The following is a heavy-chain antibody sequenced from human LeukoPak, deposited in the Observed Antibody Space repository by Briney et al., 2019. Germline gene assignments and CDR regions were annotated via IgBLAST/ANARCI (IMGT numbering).Heavy chain of an antibody. Sequence: GGSLRLSCAASGFTFSSYGMHWVRQAPGKGLEWAAVIWYDGSNKYYADSVKGRFTISRDNSKNTLYLQMNSLRAEDTAVYYCANSEIGLMWAFDIWGQGTMVTVSS. CDR1: GFTFSSYG. CDR3: ANSEIGLMWAFDI. D-gene: IGHD1-26*01. CDR2: IWYDGSNK. J-gene: IGHJ3*02. V-gene: IGHV3-33*06.